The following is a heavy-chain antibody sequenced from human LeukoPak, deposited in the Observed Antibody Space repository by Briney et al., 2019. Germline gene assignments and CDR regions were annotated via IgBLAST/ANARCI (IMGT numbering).Heavy chain of an antibody. CDR1: GGSISSSNW. D-gene: IGHD3-22*01. J-gene: IGHJ4*02. CDR2: IYHSGST. V-gene: IGHV4-4*02. Sequence: SETLSLTCAVSGGSISSSNWWSWVRQPPGKGLEWIGEIYHSGSTNYNPSLKSRVTMSVDTSKNQFSLKLSSVTAADTAVYYCAVPVDYYDSSGYPYWGQGTLVTVSS. CDR3: AVPVDYYDSSGYPY.